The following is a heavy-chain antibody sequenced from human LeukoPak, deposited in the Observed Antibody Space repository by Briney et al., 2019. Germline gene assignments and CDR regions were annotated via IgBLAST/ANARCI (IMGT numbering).Heavy chain of an antibody. V-gene: IGHV3-23*01. CDR3: ARNHRSQVVVGMDV. J-gene: IGHJ6*02. Sequence: GGSLRLSCAASGFTFSSYAMSWVRQAPGKGLEWVSVISGSGGSTYYADSVKGRFTISRDNAKNSLYLQMNSLRAEDTAVYYCARNHRSQVVVGMDVWGQGTTVTVSS. CDR2: ISGSGGST. D-gene: IGHD3-22*01. CDR1: GFTFSSYA.